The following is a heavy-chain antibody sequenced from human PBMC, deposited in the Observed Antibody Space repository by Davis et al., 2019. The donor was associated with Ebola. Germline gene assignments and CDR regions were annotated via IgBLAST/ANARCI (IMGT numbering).Heavy chain of an antibody. Sequence: GGSLRLSCAASGFTFSDYYMSWIRQAPGKGLEWVSYISSSGSTIYYADSVKGRFTISRDNAKNSLYLQMNSLRAEDTAVYYCAKDRAVLIWAEEAYWGQGTLVTVSS. V-gene: IGHV3-11*01. CDR3: AKDRAVLIWAEEAY. CDR1: GFTFSDYY. J-gene: IGHJ4*02. CDR2: ISSSGSTI. D-gene: IGHD3-10*01.